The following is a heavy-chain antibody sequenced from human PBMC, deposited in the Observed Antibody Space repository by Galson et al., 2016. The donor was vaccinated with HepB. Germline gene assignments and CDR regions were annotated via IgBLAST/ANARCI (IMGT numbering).Heavy chain of an antibody. CDR3: ARRRGTGTIDY. CDR1: GFIFRTYG. Sequence: SLRLSCAASGFIFRTYGMHWVRQAPGKGLEWVAVISYDGSNKYYVDSVKGRFTISRDNSKNTLYLQMNSLRTEDTAVYYCARRRGTGTIDYWGQGTLVTVSS. CDR2: ISYDGSNK. D-gene: IGHD1-7*01. V-gene: IGHV3-30*03. J-gene: IGHJ4*02.